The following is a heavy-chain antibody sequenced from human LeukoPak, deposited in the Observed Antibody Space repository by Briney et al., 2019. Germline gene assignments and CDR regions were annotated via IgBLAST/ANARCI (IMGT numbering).Heavy chain of an antibody. V-gene: IGHV1-69*05. CDR2: IIPIFGTA. Sequence: SVKVSCKASGGTFSSYAISWVRQAPGQGLEWMGRIIPIFGTANYAQKFQGRVTITTDESTSTAYMELSSLRSEDTAVYYCARYIRSPLYYFDYWGRGILVTVSS. CDR1: GGTFSSYA. D-gene: IGHD1-1*01. J-gene: IGHJ4*02. CDR3: ARYIRSPLYYFDY.